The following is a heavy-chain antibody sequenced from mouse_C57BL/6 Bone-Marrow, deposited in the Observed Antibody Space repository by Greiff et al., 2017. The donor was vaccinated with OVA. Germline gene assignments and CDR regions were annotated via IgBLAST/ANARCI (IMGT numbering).Heavy chain of an antibody. CDR2: INPNYGTT. CDR3: AREEAAQATWAY. Sequence: VQLQQPGPELVKPGASVKISCKASGYSFTDYYMNWVKQSHGKSLEWIGVINPNYGTTSYNQKFKGKATLTVDKSSSTAYMQLNSLTSEDSAVYYCAREEAAQATWAYWGQGTLVTVSA. CDR1: GYSFTDYY. J-gene: IGHJ3*01. D-gene: IGHD3-2*02. V-gene: IGHV1-39*01.